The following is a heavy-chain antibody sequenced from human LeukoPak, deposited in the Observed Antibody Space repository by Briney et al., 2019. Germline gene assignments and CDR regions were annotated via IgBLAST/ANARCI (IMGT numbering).Heavy chain of an antibody. CDR2: INHRGST. D-gene: IGHD6-19*01. CDR1: GGSFSDDY. J-gene: IGHJ4*02. CDR3: ARTARHPSRGWYTLDY. V-gene: IGHV4-34*01. Sequence: SETLSLTCAVFGGSFSDDYWSWIRQPPGKGLEWIGEINHRGSTNYNPFLKSRLTLSVDTSKNQVSLKLSSVTAADTSVYYCARTARHPSRGWYTLDYWGQGTLVTVSS.